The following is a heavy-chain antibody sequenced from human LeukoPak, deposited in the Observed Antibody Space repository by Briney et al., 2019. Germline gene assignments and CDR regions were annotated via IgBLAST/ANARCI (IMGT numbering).Heavy chain of an antibody. D-gene: IGHD5-12*01. CDR1: GGSISSSSYY. J-gene: IGHJ4*02. CDR3: ARELAGYGKLDY. CDR2: IYYSGST. Sequence: SETLSLTCTVSGGSISSSSYYWGWIRQPPGKGLEWIGSIYYSGSTYYNPSLKSRVTISPDTSKNQFSLKLSSVTAADTAVYYCARELAGYGKLDYWGQGILVTVSS. V-gene: IGHV4-39*07.